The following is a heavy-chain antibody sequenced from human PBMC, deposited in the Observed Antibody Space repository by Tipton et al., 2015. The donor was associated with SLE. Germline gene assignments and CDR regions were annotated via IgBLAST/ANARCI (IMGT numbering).Heavy chain of an antibody. J-gene: IGHJ6*02. CDR2: INAANGNT. CDR1: GYTLTSYA. V-gene: IGHV1-3*01. CDR3: ARDSIFGVGRYGMDV. D-gene: IGHD3-3*01. Sequence: QLVQSGAEVKKPGASVKVSCQASGYTLTSYAIHWVRQAPGQRLEWIGWINAANGNTKYSQKFRGRVTISSDTSASTAYMELSSLRSDDTAVYYCARDSIFGVGRYGMDVWGQGTTVTVSS.